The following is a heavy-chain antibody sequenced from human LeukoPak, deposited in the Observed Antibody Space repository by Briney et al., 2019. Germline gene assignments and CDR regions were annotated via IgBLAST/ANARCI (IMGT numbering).Heavy chain of an antibody. CDR3: ARSGALDY. CDR2: ITPNSGGT. V-gene: IGHV1-2*02. Sequence: ASVKVSYKASGYTFTGSTMHWVRQGPGQGFEWMGWITPNSGGTNYAQKLQGRLTMTRDTSISTAYMELSRLTSDDTAVYYCARSGALDYWGQGTLVTVSS. D-gene: IGHD2-15*01. CDR1: GYTFTGST. J-gene: IGHJ4*02.